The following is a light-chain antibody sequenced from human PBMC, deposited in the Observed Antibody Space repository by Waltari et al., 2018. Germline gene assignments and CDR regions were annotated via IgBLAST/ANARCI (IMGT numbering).Light chain of an antibody. CDR1: QSISSW. J-gene: IGKJ1*01. Sequence: DIQMTQSPSTLSASVGDRVTITCWASQSISSWLAWFQQKPGKAPKLLIYKASSLESGVPSRFSGSASGTEFSLTISSLHPDDFATYYCQQYNSFPWTFGQGTKVEIK. CDR3: QQYNSFPWT. V-gene: IGKV1-5*03. CDR2: KAS.